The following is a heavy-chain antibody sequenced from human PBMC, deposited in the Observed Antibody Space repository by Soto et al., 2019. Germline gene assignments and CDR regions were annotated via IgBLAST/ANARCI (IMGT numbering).Heavy chain of an antibody. Sequence: GGSLRLSCAASGFTFSNAWMNWVRQAPGKGLEWVGRIKSKTDGGTTDYAAPVKGRFTISRDDSKNTLYLQMNSLKTEDTAVYYCTTEVDSSSSGYYYGMDVWGQGTTVTVSS. CDR3: TTEVDSSSSGYYYGMDV. J-gene: IGHJ6*02. V-gene: IGHV3-15*07. D-gene: IGHD6-6*01. CDR2: IKSKTDGGTT. CDR1: GFTFSNAW.